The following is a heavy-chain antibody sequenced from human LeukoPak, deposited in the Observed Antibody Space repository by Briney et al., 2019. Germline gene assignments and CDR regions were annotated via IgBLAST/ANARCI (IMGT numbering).Heavy chain of an antibody. CDR1: GGSISSSSYY. V-gene: IGHV4-39*07. J-gene: IGHJ3*02. D-gene: IGHD6-6*01. CDR3: AREYNSSSTAFDI. CDR2: IYYSGST. Sequence: PSETLSLTCTVSGGSISSSSYYWGWIRQPPGKGLEWIGSIYYSGSTYYNPSLKSRVTISVDTSKIQFSLKLSSVTAADTAVYYCAREYNSSSTAFDIWGHGTMVTVS.